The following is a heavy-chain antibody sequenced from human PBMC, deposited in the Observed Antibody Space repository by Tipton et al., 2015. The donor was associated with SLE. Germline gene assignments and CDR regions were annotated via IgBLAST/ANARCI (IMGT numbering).Heavy chain of an antibody. CDR1: GFTFDDYA. CDR2: ISSSSSYI. D-gene: IGHD7-27*01. Sequence: GSLRLSCAASGFTFDDYAMHWVRQAPAKGLEWVSGISSSSSYIYYADSVKGRFTISRDSAKNSLYLQMNSLRAEDTAVYYCARDPGDWGYDYWGQGTLVTVSS. V-gene: IGHV3-21*01. J-gene: IGHJ4*02. CDR3: ARDPGDWGYDY.